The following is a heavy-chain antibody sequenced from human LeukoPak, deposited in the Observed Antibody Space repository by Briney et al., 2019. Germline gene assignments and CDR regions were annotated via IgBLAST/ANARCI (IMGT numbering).Heavy chain of an antibody. CDR1: GYTFTSYG. V-gene: IGHV1-18*01. Sequence: ASLKVSCKASGYTFTSYGISGVRQAPGQGLECMGWIRAYNGDTNYAQKLKGRVTMTTDTSTSTAYMELRSLRSDDTAVYYCARYSGSYFSSSFDIWGQGTMVTVSS. D-gene: IGHD1-26*01. J-gene: IGHJ3*02. CDR2: IRAYNGDT. CDR3: ARYSGSYFSSSFDI.